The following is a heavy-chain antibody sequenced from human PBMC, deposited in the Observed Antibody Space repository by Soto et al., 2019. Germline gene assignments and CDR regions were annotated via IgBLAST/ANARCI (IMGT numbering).Heavy chain of an antibody. D-gene: IGHD2-15*01. Sequence: EVQLVESGGGLVQPGGSPRVSCVASGFTFSDHYMDWVRQAPGKGLEWVGRTRNKADSYTTKYAASVRGRFTISRDDSKSSLYLQMNSLKTEDTAVYYCAREGSYRGLDCSGGSCPLDSWGQGTLVTVSS. CDR2: TRNKADSYTT. CDR1: GFTFSDHY. J-gene: IGHJ4*02. V-gene: IGHV3-72*01. CDR3: AREGSYRGLDCSGGSCPLDS.